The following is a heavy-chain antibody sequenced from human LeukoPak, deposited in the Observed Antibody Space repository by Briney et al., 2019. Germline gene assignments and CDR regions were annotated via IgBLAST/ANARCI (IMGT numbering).Heavy chain of an antibody. Sequence: PSETLSLTCTVSGGSISSSSYYWGWIRQPPGKGLEWIGSIYYSGSTYYNPSLKSRVTISVDTSKNQFSLKLSSVTAADTAVYYCARPRTYYDFWSGCYGDAFDIWGQGTMVTVSS. CDR3: ARPRTYYDFWSGCYGDAFDI. CDR1: GGSISSSSYY. D-gene: IGHD3-3*01. J-gene: IGHJ3*02. V-gene: IGHV4-39*01. CDR2: IYYSGST.